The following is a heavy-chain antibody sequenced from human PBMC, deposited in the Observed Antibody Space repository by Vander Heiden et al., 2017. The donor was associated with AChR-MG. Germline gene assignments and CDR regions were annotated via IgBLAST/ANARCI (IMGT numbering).Heavy chain of an antibody. CDR2: IGTAGDT. CDR3: ARVEGATGVDY. V-gene: IGHV3-13*01. Sequence: EVQLVEPGGGLVQPGGSLSRSCAASGFTFSMYDMHWVRQATGKGLEWVSAIGTAGDTYYPGSVKGRFTISRENAKNSLYLQMHSMRAGDTAVYYCARVEGATGVDYWGEGTLVADSS. J-gene: IGHJ4*01. D-gene: IGHD1-26*01. CDR1: GFTFSMYD.